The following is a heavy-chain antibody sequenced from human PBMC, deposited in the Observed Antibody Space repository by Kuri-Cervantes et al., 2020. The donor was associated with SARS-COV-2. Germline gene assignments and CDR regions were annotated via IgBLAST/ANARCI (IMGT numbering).Heavy chain of an antibody. D-gene: IGHD6-6*01. CDR1: GFTFDDYA. CDR3: TTYSSSSTTFGY. CDR2: ISWNSGSI. Sequence: SLKISCAASGFTFDDYAMHWVRQAPGKGLEWVSGISWNSGSIGYADSVKGRFTISRDNSKNTLYLQMNSLKTEDTAVYYCTTYSSSSTTFGYWGQGTLVTVSS. V-gene: IGHV3-9*01. J-gene: IGHJ4*02.